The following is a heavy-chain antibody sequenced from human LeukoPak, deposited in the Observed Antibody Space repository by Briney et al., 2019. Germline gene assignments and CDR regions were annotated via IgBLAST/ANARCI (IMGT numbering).Heavy chain of an antibody. CDR1: GYTFTGYY. CDR2: INPNSGGT. CDR3: ARASGCSGGSCYYYFDY. J-gene: IGHJ4*02. V-gene: IGHV1-2*02. Sequence: ASVKVSCKASGYTFTGYYMHWVRQAPGQGLEWMGWINPNSGGTNYAQKFQGRVTMTRDTSISTAYMELSRLRSDDTAVYYCARASGCSGGSCYYYFDYGGQGTLVTVSS. D-gene: IGHD2-15*01.